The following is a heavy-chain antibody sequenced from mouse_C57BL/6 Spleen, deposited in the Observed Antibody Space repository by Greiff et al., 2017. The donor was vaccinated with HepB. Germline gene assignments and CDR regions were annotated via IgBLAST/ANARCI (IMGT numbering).Heavy chain of an antibody. Sequence: EVQLQESGGGLVKPGGSLKLSCAASGFTFSSYTMSWVRQTPEKRLEWVATISGGGGNTYYPDSVKGRFTISRDNAKNTLYLQMSRLRSEDTALYYCARRKGPTTCSHFDYWGQGTTLTVSS. J-gene: IGHJ2*01. CDR1: GFTFSSYT. CDR2: ISGGGGNT. CDR3: ARRKGPTTCSHFDY. V-gene: IGHV5-9*01. D-gene: IGHD2-10*01.